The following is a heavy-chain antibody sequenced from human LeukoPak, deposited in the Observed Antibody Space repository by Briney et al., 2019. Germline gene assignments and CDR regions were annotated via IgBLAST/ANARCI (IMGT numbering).Heavy chain of an antibody. CDR3: ARDNVVVDTAMVTSADY. CDR2: IKEDGSAK. CDR1: KFSFSKYW. Sequence: PGGSLRLSCAASKFSFSKYWMTWVRQAPGKGLEGVANIKEDGSAKYYVGSVEGRFTISRDNAKNSLYLQMESLSVEDTAVYYCARDNVVVDTAMVTSADYWGQGTLVTVSS. J-gene: IGHJ4*02. D-gene: IGHD5-18*01. V-gene: IGHV3-7*01.